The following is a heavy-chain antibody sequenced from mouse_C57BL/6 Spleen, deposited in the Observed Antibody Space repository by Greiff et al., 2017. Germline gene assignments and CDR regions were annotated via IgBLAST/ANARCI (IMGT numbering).Heavy chain of an antibody. J-gene: IGHJ3*01. V-gene: IGHV1-22*01. CDR2: INPNNGGT. CDR3: ARDYYGSSYRGFAY. Sequence: EVQRVESGPELVKPGASVKMSCKASGYTFTDYNMHWVKQSHGKSLEWIGYINPNNGGTSYNQKFKGKATLTVNKSSSTAYMELRSLTSEDSAVYYCARDYYGSSYRGFAYWGQGTLVTVSA. D-gene: IGHD1-1*01. CDR1: GYTFTDYN.